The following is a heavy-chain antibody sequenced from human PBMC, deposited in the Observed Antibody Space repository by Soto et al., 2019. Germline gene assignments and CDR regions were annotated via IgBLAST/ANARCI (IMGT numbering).Heavy chain of an antibody. J-gene: IGHJ3*02. CDR3: ARPSYYYDSSGYSLRAFDI. D-gene: IGHD3-22*01. V-gene: IGHV1-69*13. CDR2: IIPIFGTA. Sequence: SVKVSCKASGGTFSSYAISWVRQAPGEGLEWMGGIIPIFGTANYAQKFQGRVTITADESTSTAYMELSSLRSEDTAVYYCARPSYYYDSSGYSLRAFDIWGQGTMVTVSS. CDR1: GGTFSSYA.